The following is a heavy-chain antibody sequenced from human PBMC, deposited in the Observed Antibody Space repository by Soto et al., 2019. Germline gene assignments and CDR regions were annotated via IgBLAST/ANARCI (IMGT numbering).Heavy chain of an antibody. Sequence: QVQLQQWGAGLLKPSETLSLTCAVYGGSFSGYYWSWIRQPPGKGLEWIGEINHSGSTNYNPSLKSRVTISVDTSKTQFSLKLSSVTAADTAVYYCARGGDIVVVPAAMRGVNWFDPWGQGTLVTVSS. D-gene: IGHD2-2*01. V-gene: IGHV4-34*01. J-gene: IGHJ5*02. CDR2: INHSGST. CDR1: GGSFSGYY. CDR3: ARGGDIVVVPAAMRGVNWFDP.